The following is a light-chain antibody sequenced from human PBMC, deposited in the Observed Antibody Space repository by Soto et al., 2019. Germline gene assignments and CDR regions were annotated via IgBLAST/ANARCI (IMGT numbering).Light chain of an antibody. J-gene: IGKJ2*01. CDR1: QSISSY. CDR3: QQSYSTPYT. Sequence: DIQMTQSPSSLSASVGGRVTITCRASQSISSYLNWYQQKPGKAPKLLIYAASSLQSGVPSRFSGSGSGTDFTLTISSLQPEDFATYYCQQSYSTPYTVGQGTKVDIK. V-gene: IGKV1-39*01. CDR2: AAS.